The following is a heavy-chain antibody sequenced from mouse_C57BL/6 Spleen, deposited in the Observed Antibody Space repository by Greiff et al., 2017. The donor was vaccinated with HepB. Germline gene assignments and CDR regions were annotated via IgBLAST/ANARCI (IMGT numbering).Heavy chain of an antibody. CDR2: IYPSDSET. Sequence: VKLQQPGAELVRPGSSVKLSCKASGYTFTSYWMDWVKQRPGQGLEWIGNIYPSDSETHYNQKFKDKATLTVDKSSSTAYMQLSSLTSEDSAVYYCARYYGSSLGFDVWGTGTTVTVSS. CDR1: GYTFTSYW. CDR3: ARYYGSSLGFDV. V-gene: IGHV1-61*01. D-gene: IGHD1-1*01. J-gene: IGHJ1*03.